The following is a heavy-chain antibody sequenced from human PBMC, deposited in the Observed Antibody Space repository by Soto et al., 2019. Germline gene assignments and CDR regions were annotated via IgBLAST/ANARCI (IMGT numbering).Heavy chain of an antibody. Sequence: EVQLVESGGGLVQPGGSLRLYCVGSGFMFDSFAMNWVRQAPGKGLEWVAYINGGSDSIYYAESVKGRFTISRDNARNSLSLKMNSLSDEGTAVYYCAKSGDSAGWGIDFWGQGTLVTVSS. V-gene: IGHV3-48*02. J-gene: IGHJ4*02. CDR1: GFMFDSFA. D-gene: IGHD6-19*01. CDR2: INGGSDSI. CDR3: AKSGDSAGWGIDF.